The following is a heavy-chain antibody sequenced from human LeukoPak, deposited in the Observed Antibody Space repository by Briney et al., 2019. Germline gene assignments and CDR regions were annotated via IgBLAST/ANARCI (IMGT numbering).Heavy chain of an antibody. CDR2: IIPIFGTS. J-gene: IGHJ4*02. V-gene: IGHV1-69*01. Sequence: ASVKVSCKASGVTFSSYSISWVRQAPGQGLEWMGGIIPIFGTSNYAQKFQGRVTITAHESTSTAYMELSSLRSEDTAVYYCARDNDDILTGYPIDYWGQGTLVTVSS. D-gene: IGHD3-9*01. CDR3: ARDNDDILTGYPIDY. CDR1: GVTFSSYS.